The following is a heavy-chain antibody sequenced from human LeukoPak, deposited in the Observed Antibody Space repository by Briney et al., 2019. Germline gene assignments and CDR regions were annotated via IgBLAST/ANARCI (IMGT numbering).Heavy chain of an antibody. V-gene: IGHV3-23*01. CDR2: ISGSGSGGST. J-gene: IGHJ4*02. D-gene: IGHD5-24*01. Sequence: GGSLRLSCAASGFTFSSSAMGWVRQAPGKGLEWVSSISGSGSGGSTYYADSVKGRFTISRDNSKNTLYLQMNSLRAEDTAVYYCAKSGYNRFDYWGQGTLVTVSS. CDR1: GFTFSSSA. CDR3: AKSGYNRFDY.